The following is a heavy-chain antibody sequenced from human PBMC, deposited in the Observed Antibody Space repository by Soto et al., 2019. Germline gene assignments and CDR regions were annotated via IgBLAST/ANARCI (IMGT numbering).Heavy chain of an antibody. CDR2: ISYDGSNK. J-gene: IGHJ6*03. Sequence: GGALRLSCAASGFTFSSYGMHWVLQAPCKGLEWVAVISYDGSNKYYADSVRGRFTISRDNSKNTLYLQMNSLRAEDTAVYYCAKGSGGDYYYYMDVWGKGTTVTVSS. V-gene: IGHV3-30*18. CDR3: AKGSGGDYYYYMDV. CDR1: GFTFSSYG. D-gene: IGHD6-25*01.